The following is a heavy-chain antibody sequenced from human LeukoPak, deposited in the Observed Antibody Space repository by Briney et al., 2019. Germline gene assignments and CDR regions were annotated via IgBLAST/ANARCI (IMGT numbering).Heavy chain of an antibody. CDR3: ARAAAAGTFDY. V-gene: IGHV4-34*01. Sequence: SETLSLTCAVYGGSFSGYYWSWIRQPPGKGLEWIGEINHSGSTNCNPSLKSRVTISVDTSKNQFSLKLSSVTAADTAVYYCARAAAAGTFDYWGQGTLVTVSS. J-gene: IGHJ4*02. CDR1: GGSFSGYY. CDR2: INHSGST. D-gene: IGHD6-13*01.